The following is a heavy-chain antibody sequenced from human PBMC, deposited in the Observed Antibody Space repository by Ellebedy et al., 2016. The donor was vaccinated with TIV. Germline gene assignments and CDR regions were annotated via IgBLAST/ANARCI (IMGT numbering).Heavy chain of an antibody. CDR1: GFTFSTYP. Sequence: GESLKISXAVSGFTFSTYPMSWVRQAPGMGLEWVSSIGNAGATYYAGSVKGRFTISRDNSENTLYLQMNSLIAEDTSVYYCARGGYYDINGYFRVDYWGQGTLLTVSS. D-gene: IGHD3-22*01. V-gene: IGHV3-23*01. J-gene: IGHJ4*02. CDR2: IGNAGAT. CDR3: ARGGYYDINGYFRVDY.